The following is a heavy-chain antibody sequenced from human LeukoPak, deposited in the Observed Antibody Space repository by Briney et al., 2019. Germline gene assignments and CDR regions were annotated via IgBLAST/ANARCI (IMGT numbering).Heavy chain of an antibody. CDR2: INPNSGGT. Sequence: ASVKVSCKASGYTFTGYYMHWVRQAPGQGLEWMGWINPNSGGTNYAQKFQGRVTMTRDTSISTAYMELSRLRSDDTAVYYCARDRPAIAAAGDAFDIWGQGTMVTVSS. V-gene: IGHV1-2*02. CDR3: ARDRPAIAAAGDAFDI. D-gene: IGHD6-13*01. J-gene: IGHJ3*02. CDR1: GYTFTGYY.